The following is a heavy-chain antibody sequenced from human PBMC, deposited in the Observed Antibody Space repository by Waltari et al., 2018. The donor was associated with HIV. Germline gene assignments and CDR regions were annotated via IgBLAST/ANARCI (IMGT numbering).Heavy chain of an antibody. D-gene: IGHD2-15*01. V-gene: IGHV7-4-1*02. CDR2: INSNTGNP. J-gene: IGHJ3*01. CDR3: ARVDHGAFDF. CDR1: GYRSPPSA. Sequence: VQLVQSGSELKKPGASGKVSCQASGYRSPPSATNWVRQAPGQGLEWMGWINSNTGNPTYAQGFTGRFVFSLDTSVSTAYLQISSLKADDTAVYYCARVDHGAFDFWGQGTMVTVSA.